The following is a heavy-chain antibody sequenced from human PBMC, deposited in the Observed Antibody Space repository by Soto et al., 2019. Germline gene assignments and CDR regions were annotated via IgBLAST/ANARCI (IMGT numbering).Heavy chain of an antibody. CDR3: ARDLVEDYDSSGYFDY. CDR2: IYYSGST. D-gene: IGHD3-22*01. CDR1: GGSISSGGYY. V-gene: IGHV4-31*03. Sequence: SETLSLTCTVSGGSISSGGYYWSWIRQHPGKGLEWIGYIYYSGSTYHNPSLKRRVTISVDTSKNQFSLKLSSVTAADTAVYYCARDLVEDYDSSGYFDYWGQGTLVTVSS. J-gene: IGHJ4*02.